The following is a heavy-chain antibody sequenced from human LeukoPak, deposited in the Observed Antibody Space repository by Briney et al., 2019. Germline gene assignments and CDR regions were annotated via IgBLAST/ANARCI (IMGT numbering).Heavy chain of an antibody. CDR2: INAYNGNT. D-gene: IGHD6-13*01. CDR3: ARGRYSSSWMSIDAFDI. CDR1: GYTFTSYG. V-gene: IGHV1-18*01. Sequence: ASVKVSCKASGYTFTSYGISWVRQAPGQGLEWMGWINAYNGNTNYAQRLQGRVTMTTDTSTSTAYMELRSLRSDDTAVYYCARGRYSSSWMSIDAFDIWGQGTMVTVSS. J-gene: IGHJ3*02.